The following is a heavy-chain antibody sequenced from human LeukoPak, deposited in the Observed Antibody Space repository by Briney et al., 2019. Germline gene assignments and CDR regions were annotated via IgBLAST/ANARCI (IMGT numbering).Heavy chain of an antibody. V-gene: IGHV4-34*01. J-gene: IGHJ4*02. CDR2: INHSGST. CDR1: GGSFGGYY. Sequence: SETLSLTCAVYGGSFGGYYWSWIRQPPGKGLEWIGEINHSGSTNYNPSLKSRVTISVDTSKNQFSLKLSSVTAADTAVYYCARGRVLFSYDILTGSSLDYWGQGTLVTVSS. CDR3: ARGRVLFSYDILTGSSLDY. D-gene: IGHD3-9*01.